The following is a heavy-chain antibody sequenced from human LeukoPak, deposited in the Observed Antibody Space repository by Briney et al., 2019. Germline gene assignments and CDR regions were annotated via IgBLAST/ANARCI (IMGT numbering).Heavy chain of an antibody. CDR3: AKDDEGYY. J-gene: IGHJ4*02. Sequence: GGSLRLYCAASGFTFSKSWMSWLRQTPEKGLEWVANIKEDGSAKYYIDSVKGRFTIYRDNAKNSLYLQMNSLRAEDTAVYYCAKDDEGYYWGQGILVTVSS. CDR2: IKEDGSAK. CDR1: GFTFSKSW. V-gene: IGHV3-7*04. D-gene: IGHD3-3*01.